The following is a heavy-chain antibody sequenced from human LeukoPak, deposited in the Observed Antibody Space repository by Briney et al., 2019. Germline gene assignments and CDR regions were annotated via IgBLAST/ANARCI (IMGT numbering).Heavy chain of an antibody. V-gene: IGHV3-11*01. D-gene: IGHD1-26*01. J-gene: IGHJ4*02. CDR2: ISNSGSTI. Sequence: PGGSLRLSCAASTFTFSDYHVSWIRQAPGKGLEWISYISNSGSTIYYADSVKGRFTISRDNAKNSLYLQTNSLRAEDAAVYYCVTEKQSGSYIENWGQGTLVTVSS. CDR3: VTEKQSGSYIEN. CDR1: TFTFSDYH.